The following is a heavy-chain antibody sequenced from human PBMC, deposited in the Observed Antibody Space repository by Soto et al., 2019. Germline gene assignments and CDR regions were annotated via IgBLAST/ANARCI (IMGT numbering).Heavy chain of an antibody. Sequence: QVQLVESGGGLVKPGGSLRLSCAASGFTFSDYYMNWIRQAPGKGLEWVSYINSSGSTIYYADAVKGRFTISRENAKSSLYLQMNSLRAEDTAVYYCARVATTVATFYYYYYYMNVWGKGTTVTVSS. CDR2: INSSGSTI. J-gene: IGHJ6*03. CDR1: GFTFSDYY. V-gene: IGHV3-11*01. CDR3: ARVATTVATFYYYYYYMNV. D-gene: IGHD4-4*01.